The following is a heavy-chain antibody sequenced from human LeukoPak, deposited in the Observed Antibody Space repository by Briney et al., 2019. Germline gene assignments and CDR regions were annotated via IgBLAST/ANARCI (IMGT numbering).Heavy chain of an antibody. D-gene: IGHD6-13*01. CDR2: IIPIFGTA. V-gene: IGHV1-69*05. Sequence: SVKVSCKASGGTFSSYAISWVRQAPGQGLEWMGGIIPIFGTANYAQKFQGRVTITRNTSISTAYMELSSLRSEDTAVYYCAREVAAAGTVGGSNWFDPWGQGTLVTVSS. CDR1: GGTFSSYA. CDR3: AREVAAAGTVGGSNWFDP. J-gene: IGHJ5*02.